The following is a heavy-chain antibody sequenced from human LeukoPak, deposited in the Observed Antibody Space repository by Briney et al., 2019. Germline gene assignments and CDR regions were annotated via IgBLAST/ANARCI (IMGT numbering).Heavy chain of an antibody. V-gene: IGHV1-18*01. J-gene: IGHJ4*02. CDR2: ISAYNGNT. Sequence: ASVKVSCKASGYTFTSYGISWVRQAPGQGLEWMGWISAYNGNTNYAQKLQGRVTMTTDTSMSTAYMELRSLRSDDTAVYYCARVSRYCSGGSCYSQYYGYWGQGTLVTVSS. CDR3: ARVSRYCSGGSCYSQYYGY. D-gene: IGHD2-15*01. CDR1: GYTFTSYG.